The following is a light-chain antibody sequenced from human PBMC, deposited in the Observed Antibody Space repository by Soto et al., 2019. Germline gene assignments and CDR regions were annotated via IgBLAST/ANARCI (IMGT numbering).Light chain of an antibody. CDR2: DVS. Sequence: QSVLTQPASVSGAPGQSITISCIGASSDVGGYNYVSWYQQHPGKAPQLMIYDVSNRPSGVSNRFSGSKSGNTASLAISGLQAEDEADYYCSSYISSDTYVFGTGTKVTVL. CDR1: SSDVGGYNY. V-gene: IGLV2-14*01. J-gene: IGLJ1*01. CDR3: SSYISSDTYV.